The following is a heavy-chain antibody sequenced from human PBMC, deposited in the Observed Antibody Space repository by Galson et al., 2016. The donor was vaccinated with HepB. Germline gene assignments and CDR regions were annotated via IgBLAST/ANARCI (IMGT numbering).Heavy chain of an antibody. V-gene: IGHV3-21*01. D-gene: IGHD3-3*01. J-gene: IGHJ4*02. CDR1: GFIFTNYA. Sequence: SLRLSCAATGFIFTNYAMTWVRQAPGKGLEWVSSISISSNFIHYADSVKGRFTISRDNAKNSLFLQMSSLRAEDTAIYYCAKDSILDDWGQGILVTVSS. CDR3: AKDSILDD. CDR2: ISISSNFI.